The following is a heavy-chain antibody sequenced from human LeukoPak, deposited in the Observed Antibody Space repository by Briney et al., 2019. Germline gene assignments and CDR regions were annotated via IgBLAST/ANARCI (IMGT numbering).Heavy chain of an antibody. V-gene: IGHV3-74*01. CDR3: ARDAAGEFDL. CDR1: GFTFSGYW. D-gene: IGHD2-15*01. J-gene: IGHJ4*02. Sequence: GGSLRLSCAASGFTFSGYWMNWVRHVPGKGLVWVSHINTDGSNTIYADSERGRFTISRDNAKNTLYLQMNSLRAEDTAVYYCARDAAGEFDLWGQGTLVTVSS. CDR2: INTDGSNT.